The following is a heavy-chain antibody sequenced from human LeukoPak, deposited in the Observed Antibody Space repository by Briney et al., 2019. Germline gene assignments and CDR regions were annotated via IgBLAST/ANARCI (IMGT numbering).Heavy chain of an antibody. CDR3: AREEVVTPNWFDP. J-gene: IGHJ5*02. CDR1: GGTFSSYA. Sequence: SVKVSCKASGGTFSSYAISWVRQAPGQGLEWMGGIIPIFGTANYAQKFQGRVTITADESTSTAYMGLSSLRSEDTAVYDCAREEVVTPNWFDPWGQGTLVTVSS. CDR2: IIPIFGTA. V-gene: IGHV1-69*01. D-gene: IGHD4-23*01.